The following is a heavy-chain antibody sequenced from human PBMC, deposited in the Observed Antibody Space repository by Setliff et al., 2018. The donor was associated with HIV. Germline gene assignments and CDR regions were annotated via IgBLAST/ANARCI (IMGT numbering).Heavy chain of an antibody. CDR1: GGSFSDYY. D-gene: IGHD2-8*02. Sequence: SETLSLTCAVYGGSFSDYYWSWIRQPPGKGLEWIGEINHSGRTIQSPSLGSRVTISIGTSKNQFSLKLSSVSAADTAVYYCARVSKTYWYSNPRDYYHHMDVWGKGTTVTVSS. V-gene: IGHV4-34*01. CDR2: INHSGRT. CDR3: ARVSKTYWYSNPRDYYHHMDV. J-gene: IGHJ6*03.